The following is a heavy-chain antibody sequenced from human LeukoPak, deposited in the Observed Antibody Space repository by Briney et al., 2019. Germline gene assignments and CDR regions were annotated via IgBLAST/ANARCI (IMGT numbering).Heavy chain of an antibody. Sequence: GGSLRLSCAASGFSFSSYWMHWVRQGPGRGRVWVSGINSDGSSTSSADSVKGRFTISRDNAKNTLYVQMNSLRAEDTAVYYCTRDLENSWGQGTLVTVSS. J-gene: IGHJ4*02. CDR2: INSDGSST. V-gene: IGHV3-74*01. CDR1: GFSFSSYW. D-gene: IGHD1-1*01. CDR3: TRDLENS.